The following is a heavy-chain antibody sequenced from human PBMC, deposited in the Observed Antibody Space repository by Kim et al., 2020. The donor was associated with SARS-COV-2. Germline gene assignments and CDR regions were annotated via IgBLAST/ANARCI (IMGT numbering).Heavy chain of an antibody. CDR2: INHSGST. D-gene: IGHD3-3*01. CDR3: ARGLRFYMIEYYFDY. J-gene: IGHJ4*02. V-gene: IGHV4-34*01. CDR1: GGSFSGYY. Sequence: SETLSLTCAVYGGSFSGYYWSWIRQPPGKGLEWIGEINHSGSTNYNPSLKSRVTISVDTSKNQFSLKLSSVTAADTAVYYCARGLRFYMIEYYFDYWGQGTLVTVSS.